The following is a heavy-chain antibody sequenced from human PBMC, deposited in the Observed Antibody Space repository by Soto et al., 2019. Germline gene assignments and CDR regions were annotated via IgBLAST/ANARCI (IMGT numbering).Heavy chain of an antibody. CDR3: ARGPIVVVPAAMPHYYYYYMDV. V-gene: IGHV1-46*03. J-gene: IGHJ6*03. Sequence: GASVKVSCKASGYTFTSYYMHWVRQAPGQGLEWMGIINPSGGSTSYAQKFQGRVTMTRDTSTSTVYMELSSLRSEDTAVYYCARGPIVVVPAAMPHYYYYYMDVWGKGTRSPSP. D-gene: IGHD2-2*01. CDR2: INPSGGST. CDR1: GYTFTSYY.